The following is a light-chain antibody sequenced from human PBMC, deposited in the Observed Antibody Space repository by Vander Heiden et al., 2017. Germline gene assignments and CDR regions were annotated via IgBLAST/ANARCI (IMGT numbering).Light chain of an antibody. Sequence: DRVMTLSPAPLSVSPGEGATLCCRASKSIRNKLAWYQKKAGQAPRLLIFEASIRATGIQSRFTGSGAGKEFTLAIRSLESEDFTVYYCQQDKDWPLTFGGGTKVEIK. CDR2: EAS. CDR3: QQDKDWPLT. CDR1: KSIRNK. V-gene: IGKV3-15*01. J-gene: IGKJ4*01.